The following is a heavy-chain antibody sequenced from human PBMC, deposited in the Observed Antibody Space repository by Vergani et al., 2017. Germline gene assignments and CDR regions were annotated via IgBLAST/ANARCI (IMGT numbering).Heavy chain of an antibody. CDR3: ARALGAHVQAFDD. CDR1: GYTFTGYY. Sequence: QVQLVQSGAEVKKPGASVKVSCKASGYTFTGYYMHWVRQAPGHGLEWMGWINPNSGGTNYAQKFQGRVTMTRDTSISTTYMELSRLRSDDPAVYYCARALGAHVQAFDDWGQGTLVTVSS. CDR2: INPNSGGT. D-gene: IGHD3-16*01. V-gene: IGHV1-2*02. J-gene: IGHJ4*02.